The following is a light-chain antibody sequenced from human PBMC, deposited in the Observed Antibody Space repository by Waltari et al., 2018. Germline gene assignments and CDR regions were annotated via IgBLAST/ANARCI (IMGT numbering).Light chain of an antibody. CDR2: EDN. V-gene: IGLV6-57*03. CDR1: SGNIATNY. Sequence: CMMTQPHSVSESPGKTVTISCTRSSGNIATNYVQWYQQRPGSAPTKVIYEDNQRPSGVPDLFSGSIDSSSNSASLIISGLKAEDEADYYCQSFDSSHVVFGGGTKLTVL. CDR3: QSFDSSHVV. J-gene: IGLJ2*01.